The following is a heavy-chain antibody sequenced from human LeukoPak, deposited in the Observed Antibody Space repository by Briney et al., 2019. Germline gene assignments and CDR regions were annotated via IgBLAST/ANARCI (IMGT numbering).Heavy chain of an antibody. V-gene: IGHV3-30*18. D-gene: IGHD3-16*01. Sequence: GGSLRLSCAASGFTFSSYSMHWVRQAPGKGLEWVAVISYDGSNKYYADSVKGRFTISRDNSQNALYLQMNSLRAEDTAVYYCAKDGRGIPTYYFDYWGQGTLVTVSS. CDR3: AKDGRGIPTYYFDY. CDR2: ISYDGSNK. J-gene: IGHJ4*02. CDR1: GFTFSSYS.